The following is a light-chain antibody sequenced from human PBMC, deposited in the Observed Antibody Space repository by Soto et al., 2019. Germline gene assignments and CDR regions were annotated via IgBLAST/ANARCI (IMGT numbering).Light chain of an antibody. CDR2: DAS. V-gene: IGKV1-33*01. Sequence: DIPMTQSPSSLSASVGDRVTITCLASQDIRNYLNWYQQKPGKAPNLLIYDASNLRAGVPSRFSGSGSGTEFTFTISSLQPEDIATYYCQHYDHLPPLSFGGGTKVEIK. CDR1: QDIRNY. CDR3: QHYDHLPPLS. J-gene: IGKJ4*01.